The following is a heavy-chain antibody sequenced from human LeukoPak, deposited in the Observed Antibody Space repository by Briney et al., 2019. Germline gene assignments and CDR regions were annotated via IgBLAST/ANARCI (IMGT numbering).Heavy chain of an antibody. CDR2: INHSGST. J-gene: IGHJ5*02. Sequence: SETLSLTCAVYGGSFSGYYWSWIRQPPGKGLECIGEINHSGSTNYNPSLKSRVTISVDTSKNQFSLKLSSVTAADTAVYYCAREGQNCSSTSCYPTAFDPWGQGTLVTVSS. CDR1: GGSFSGYY. D-gene: IGHD2-2*01. CDR3: AREGQNCSSTSCYPTAFDP. V-gene: IGHV4-34*01.